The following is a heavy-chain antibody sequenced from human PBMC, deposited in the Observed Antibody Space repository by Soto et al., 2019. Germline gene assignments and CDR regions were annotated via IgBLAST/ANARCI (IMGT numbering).Heavy chain of an antibody. CDR3: ARRNFRAVAGTFYYYGMDV. D-gene: IGHD6-19*01. V-gene: IGHV3-23*01. J-gene: IGHJ6*02. CDR2: ISGSGGST. Sequence: EVQLLESGGGLVQPGGSLRLSCAASGFTFSSYAMSWVRQAPGKGLEWVSAISGSGGSTYYADSVKGRFTISRDNSKNTLYLQMTSLRAEDTAVYYCARRNFRAVAGTFYYYGMDVWGQGTTVTVSS. CDR1: GFTFSSYA.